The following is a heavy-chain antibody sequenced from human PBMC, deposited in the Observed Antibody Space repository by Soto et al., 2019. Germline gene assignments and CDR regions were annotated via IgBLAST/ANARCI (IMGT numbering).Heavy chain of an antibody. Sequence: QVQLVESGGGAVQPGRSLRLSCAASGFTFSSYGMHWVRQAPGKGLEWVAVISYDGSNKYYADSVKGRFTISRDNSKNTLYLQMNSLRAEDTAVYYCAKDRDYGVVVPAAIFDYWGQGTLVTVSS. CDR3: AKDRDYGVVVPAAIFDY. J-gene: IGHJ4*02. CDR2: ISYDGSNK. D-gene: IGHD2-2*01. V-gene: IGHV3-30*18. CDR1: GFTFSSYG.